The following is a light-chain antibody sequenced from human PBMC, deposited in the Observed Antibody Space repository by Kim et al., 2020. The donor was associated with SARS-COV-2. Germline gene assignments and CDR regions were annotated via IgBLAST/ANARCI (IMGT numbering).Light chain of an antibody. J-gene: IGKJ4*01. CDR1: QSVSSN. V-gene: IGKV3-15*01. Sequence: SPGEGATLSCRASQSVSSNLAWDRQTPGQAPRFRIYAASTRATGIPGRFSGSGSGTEFTLTISSLQSEDFAVYYCQQYDNWPLTFGGGTKVDIK. CDR3: QQYDNWPLT. CDR2: AAS.